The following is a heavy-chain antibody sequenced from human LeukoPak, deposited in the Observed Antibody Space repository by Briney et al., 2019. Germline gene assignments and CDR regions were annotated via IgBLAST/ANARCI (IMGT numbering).Heavy chain of an antibody. CDR1: GGTFSSYA. J-gene: IGHJ4*02. D-gene: IGHD2-2*01. CDR2: IIPIFGTA. Sequence: SVKVSCKASGGTFSSYAISWVRQAPGQGLEWMGGIIPIFGTANYAQKFQGRVTITTDESTSTAYMELSSLRSEDTAVYYCARDRGDCSSTSCLDTAMVLFDYWGQGTLVTVFS. CDR3: ARDRGDCSSTSCLDTAMVLFDY. V-gene: IGHV1-69*05.